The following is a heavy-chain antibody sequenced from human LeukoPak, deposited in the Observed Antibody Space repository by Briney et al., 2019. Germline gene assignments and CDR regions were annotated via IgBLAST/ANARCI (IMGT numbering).Heavy chain of an antibody. Sequence: PGGSLRLSCAASGFTFSNYWMHWVRQAPGKGLVWVSRINTDESSTSYADSVKGRFTISRDNAKNSLYLQMNSLRAEDTAVYYCAREGPYSGSYPFDYWGQGILVTVSS. CDR2: INTDESST. J-gene: IGHJ4*02. D-gene: IGHD1-26*01. V-gene: IGHV3-74*01. CDR3: AREGPYSGSYPFDY. CDR1: GFTFSNYW.